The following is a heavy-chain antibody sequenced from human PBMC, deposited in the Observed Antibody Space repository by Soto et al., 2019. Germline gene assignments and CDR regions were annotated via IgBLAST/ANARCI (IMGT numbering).Heavy chain of an antibody. D-gene: IGHD3-22*01. CDR3: ARGSLYYYDSSGWLDY. Sequence: GVSLRLSSAASGFTFSSYWMHWVRQAPGKGLVWVSRINSDGSSTSYADSVKGRFTISRDNAKNTLYLQMNSLRAEDTAVYYCARGSLYYYDSSGWLDYWGQGTLVTVSS. J-gene: IGHJ4*02. CDR2: INSDGSST. V-gene: IGHV3-74*01. CDR1: GFTFSSYW.